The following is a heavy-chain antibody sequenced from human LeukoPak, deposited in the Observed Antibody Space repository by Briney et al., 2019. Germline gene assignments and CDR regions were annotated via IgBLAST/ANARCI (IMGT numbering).Heavy chain of an antibody. CDR3: ARGVTHGSGSYYVDY. V-gene: IGHV4-34*01. D-gene: IGHD3-10*01. CDR1: GGSFSGYY. CDR2: INHSGST. Sequence: PSETLSLTCAVYGGSFSGYYWSWIRQPPGKGLEWIGEINHSGSTNYNPSLKSRVTISVDTSKNQFSLKLSSVTAADTAVYYCARGVTHGSGSYYVDYWGQGTLVTVSS. J-gene: IGHJ4*02.